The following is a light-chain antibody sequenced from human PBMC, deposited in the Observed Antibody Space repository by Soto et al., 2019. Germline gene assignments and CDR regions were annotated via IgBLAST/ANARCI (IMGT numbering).Light chain of an antibody. CDR1: SSDIGGYNP. CDR2: DVT. Sequence: QSALTQPASVSGSPGQSITISCTGTSSDIGGYNPVSWYQQHPGKVPKLLIYDVTNRPSGISNRFSGSKSGNTASLTISGLQAEDEADYYCSSYGSSNTVVFGGGTKLTVL. CDR3: SSYGSSNTVV. J-gene: IGLJ3*02. V-gene: IGLV2-14*01.